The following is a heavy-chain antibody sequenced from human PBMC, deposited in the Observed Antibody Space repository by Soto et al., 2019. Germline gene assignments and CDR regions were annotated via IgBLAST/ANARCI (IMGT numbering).Heavy chain of an antibody. CDR2: IYLNGDT. V-gene: IGHV4-4*02. CDR1: GGSLSRREW. J-gene: IGHJ1*01. Sequence: SETLSLTCAVAGGSLSRREWWSWVRQPPGKGLEWIGEIYLNGDTTYNPSLNGRVTISVDRPKNVLSLEVRSVTAADTATYYCVKNGEFSLQNWGQGTLVTVSS. CDR3: VKNGEFSLQN. D-gene: IGHD2-8*01.